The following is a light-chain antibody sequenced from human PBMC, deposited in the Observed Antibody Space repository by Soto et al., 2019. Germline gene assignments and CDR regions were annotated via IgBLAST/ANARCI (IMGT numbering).Light chain of an antibody. CDR2: DVS. V-gene: IGLV2-14*03. Sequence: QSALIQPASVSGSPGQSIPISCTGTSSDVGGYNYVSWYQHHPGKAPKLMIYDVSNRPSGVSNRFSGSKSGNTASLIISGLQAEDEADYYCSSYTSSSTLSTYVFGTGTKVTVL. J-gene: IGLJ1*01. CDR3: SSYTSSSTLSTYV. CDR1: SSDVGGYNY.